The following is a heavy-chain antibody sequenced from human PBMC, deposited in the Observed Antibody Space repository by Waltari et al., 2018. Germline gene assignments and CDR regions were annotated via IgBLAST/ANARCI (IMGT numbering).Heavy chain of an antibody. D-gene: IGHD6-13*01. CDR2: IYYSGST. CDR3: ASFVAAAGVDY. V-gene: IGHV4-59*11. CDR1: GGSISSHS. Sequence: QVQLQESGPGLVKPSETLSLTCTVSGGSISSHSWSWIRQPPGKGLEWIGYIYYSGSTNYNPSLKSRVTISVDTSKNQFSLKLSSVTAADTAVYYCASFVAAAGVDYWGQGTLVTVSS. J-gene: IGHJ4*02.